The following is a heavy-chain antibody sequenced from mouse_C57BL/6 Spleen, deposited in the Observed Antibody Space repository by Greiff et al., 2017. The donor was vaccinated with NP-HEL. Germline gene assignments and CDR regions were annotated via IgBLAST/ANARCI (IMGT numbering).Heavy chain of an antibody. CDR1: GYTFTDYN. V-gene: IGHV1-18*01. Sequence: EVKLMESGPELVKPGASVKIPCKASGYTFTDYNMDWVKQSHGKSLEWIGDINPNNGGTIYNQKFKGKATLTVDKSSSTAYMELRSLTSEDTAVYYCARSLRPAMDYWGQGTSVTVSS. CDR3: ARSLRPAMDY. CDR2: INPNNGGT. D-gene: IGHD2-12*01. J-gene: IGHJ4*01.